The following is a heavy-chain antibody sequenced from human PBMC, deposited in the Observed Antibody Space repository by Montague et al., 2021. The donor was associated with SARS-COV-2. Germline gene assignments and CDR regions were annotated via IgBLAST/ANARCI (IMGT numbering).Heavy chain of an antibody. Sequence: SETLSLTCAVYGGSFSGYYWSWIRQPPGKGLEWIGEINHSGSANYNPSLKSRVTISVATSKNQFSLKLSSVTAADTAVYYCARVRYYGSGTSLGMDVWGQGTTVTVSS. CDR3: ARVRYYGSGTSLGMDV. J-gene: IGHJ6*02. CDR2: INHSGSA. D-gene: IGHD3-10*01. V-gene: IGHV4-34*01. CDR1: GGSFSGYY.